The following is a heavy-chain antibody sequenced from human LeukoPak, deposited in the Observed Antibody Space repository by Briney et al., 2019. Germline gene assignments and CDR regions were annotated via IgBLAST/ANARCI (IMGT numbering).Heavy chain of an antibody. Sequence: PSETLSLTCAVSGDSISSSDYYWAWIRQPPGKGLEWIGSIYYSGSTYYNPSLKSRVTISVDTSKNQFSLMLSSVTAADTAVYYCARQTSMTVMVTNLYYFDYWGQGTLVTVSS. J-gene: IGHJ4*02. D-gene: IGHD3-22*01. CDR2: IYYSGST. V-gene: IGHV4-39*01. CDR3: ARQTSMTVMVTNLYYFDY. CDR1: GDSISSSDYY.